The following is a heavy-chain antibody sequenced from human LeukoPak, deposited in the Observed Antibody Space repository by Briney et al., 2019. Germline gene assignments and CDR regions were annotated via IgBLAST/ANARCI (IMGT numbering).Heavy chain of an antibody. V-gene: IGHV4-39*01. CDR2: IYHSGTT. Sequence: PSETLSLTCAVSGGSIRTNLYYWGRIRQPPGQGLEWIGSIYHSGTTYYRPSLKSRVTISVDTSKNQFSLRLTSATAADTAVYYCARSKGGSAYYALYNWFDPWGQGTLVTVSS. J-gene: IGHJ5*02. CDR3: ARSKGGSAYYALYNWFDP. D-gene: IGHD1-26*01. CDR1: GGSIRTNLYY.